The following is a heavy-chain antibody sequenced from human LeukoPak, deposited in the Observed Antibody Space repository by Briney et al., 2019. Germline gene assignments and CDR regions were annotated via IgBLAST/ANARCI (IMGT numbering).Heavy chain of an antibody. D-gene: IGHD3-10*01. J-gene: IGHJ4*02. Sequence: GGSLRLSCAAAEFTFSSYEMNWVRQAPGKGLEWLSYISGSGGTIYYADSVQGRFIISRDNAKNSLYPQMNSLRAEDTAVYYCARAHYASGSDSGRVDWGQGTLVTVSS. CDR3: ARAHYASGSDSGRVD. CDR1: EFTFSSYE. CDR2: ISGSGGTI. V-gene: IGHV3-48*03.